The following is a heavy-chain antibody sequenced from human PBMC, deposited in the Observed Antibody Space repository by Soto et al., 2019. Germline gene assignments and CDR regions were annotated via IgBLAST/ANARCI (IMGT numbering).Heavy chain of an antibody. D-gene: IGHD4-4*01. CDR3: ARSNYYYYYSLDV. V-gene: IGHV5-10-1*01. CDR2: IDPSDSLT. J-gene: IGHJ6*02. CDR1: GYSFTSYW. Sequence: GESLKISCKGSGYSFTSYWINWVRQMPGKGLEWMGRIDPSDSLTDYSPSFQGRVTISADKSINTAYLQWSSLKASDTAIYYCARSNYYYYYSLDVWGPGTTVTV.